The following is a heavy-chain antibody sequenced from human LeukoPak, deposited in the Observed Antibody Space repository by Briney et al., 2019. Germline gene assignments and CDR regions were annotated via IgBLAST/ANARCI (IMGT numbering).Heavy chain of an antibody. CDR3: ARTPMGGHFYMDV. J-gene: IGHJ6*03. V-gene: IGHV1-2*02. D-gene: IGHD5-18*01. Sequence: GASVKVSCKASGYTFTDYYIHWVRQAPGEGLEWMGWINPNSDGTNYAQKFKARVTMTWDTSISTAYMALNSVTSDDTAVFYCARTPMGGHFYMDVWGKGTAVIVSS. CDR2: INPNSDGT. CDR1: GYTFTDYY.